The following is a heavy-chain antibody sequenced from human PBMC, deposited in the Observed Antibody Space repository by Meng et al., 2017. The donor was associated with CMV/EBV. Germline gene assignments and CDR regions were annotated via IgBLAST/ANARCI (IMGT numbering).Heavy chain of an antibody. J-gene: IGHJ4*02. Sequence: GESLKISCAACGFTFSSYDMHWVRQATGKGLEWVSAIGTAGDTYYPGSVKGQFTISRENAKNSLYLQMNSLRAGDTAVYYCARAPDPKPTTVTTSEYYFDYWGQGTLVTVSS. D-gene: IGHD4-11*01. CDR2: IGTAGDT. CDR3: ARAPDPKPTTVTTSEYYFDY. CDR1: GFTFSSYD. V-gene: IGHV3-13*03.